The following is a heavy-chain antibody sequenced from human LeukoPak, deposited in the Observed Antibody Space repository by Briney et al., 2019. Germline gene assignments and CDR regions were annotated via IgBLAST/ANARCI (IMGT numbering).Heavy chain of an antibody. Sequence: PSQTLSLTCTVSGGSISSGGYYWSWIRQHPGKGLEWIGYIYYSGSTYYNPSLESRVTISVDTSKNQFSLKLSSVTAADTAVYYCARGGYCSSTSCSPFDYWGQGTLVTVSS. D-gene: IGHD2-2*01. J-gene: IGHJ4*02. CDR1: GGSISSGGYY. CDR3: ARGGYCSSTSCSPFDY. V-gene: IGHV4-31*03. CDR2: IYYSGST.